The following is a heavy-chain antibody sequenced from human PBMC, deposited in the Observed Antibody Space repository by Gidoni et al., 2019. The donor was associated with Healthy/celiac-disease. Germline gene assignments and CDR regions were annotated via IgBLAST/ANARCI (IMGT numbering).Heavy chain of an antibody. D-gene: IGHD6-19*01. J-gene: IGHJ4*02. CDR3: ARAAVAGFAADY. CDR1: GYSISSGYY. CDR2: IYHSGST. Sequence: QVQLQESGPGLVKPSETLSLPCTVSGYSISSGYYWGWIRQPPGKGLEWIGSIYHSGSTYYNPSLKSRVTISVDTSKNQFSLKLSSVTAADTAVYYCARAAVAGFAADYWGQGTLVTVSS. V-gene: IGHV4-38-2*02.